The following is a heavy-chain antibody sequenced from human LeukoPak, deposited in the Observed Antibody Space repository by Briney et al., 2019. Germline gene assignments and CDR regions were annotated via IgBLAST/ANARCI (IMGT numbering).Heavy chain of an antibody. V-gene: IGHV3-23*01. CDR1: GFAFGTYA. J-gene: IGHJ4*02. CDR2: ISANGQAT. Sequence: GGSLRLSCAGSGFAFGTYAMSWVRQAPGMGLEWVSSISANGQATYYADSVEGRFTISRDNSKNTLYLQLNSLRAEDTATYYCARDPYNTILYRPAYWGQGTLVTVSS. D-gene: IGHD3-10*01. CDR3: ARDPYNTILYRPAY.